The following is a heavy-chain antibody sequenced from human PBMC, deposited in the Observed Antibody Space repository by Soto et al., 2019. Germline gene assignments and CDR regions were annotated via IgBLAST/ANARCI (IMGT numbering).Heavy chain of an antibody. CDR3: ARDVSPGSGGYYLDAFDI. Sequence: GGSLRLSCAASGFAFGSSWMTWVRQAPGKGLEWVANIKGDGSAKSYLDSVRGRFTGSRDNAENFLFLQMNILKAEETALYYCARDVSPGSGGYYLDAFDIWGQGTMVTVSS. D-gene: IGHD6-25*01. V-gene: IGHV3-7*05. CDR1: GFAFGSSW. CDR2: IKGDGSAK. J-gene: IGHJ3*02.